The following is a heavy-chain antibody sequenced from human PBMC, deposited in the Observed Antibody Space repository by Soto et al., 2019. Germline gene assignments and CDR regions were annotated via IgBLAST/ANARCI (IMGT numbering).Heavy chain of an antibody. CDR2: INHSGST. D-gene: IGHD3-3*01. J-gene: IGHJ6*02. Sequence: SETLSLTCAVYGGSFSGYYWSWIRQPPGKGLEWIGEINHSGSTNYNPSLKSRVTISVDTSKNQFSLKLSSVTAADTAVYYCARGLRFLEWLPSGFSSYYGMDVWGQGTTVTVSS. CDR3: ARGLRFLEWLPSGFSSYYGMDV. CDR1: GGSFSGYY. V-gene: IGHV4-34*01.